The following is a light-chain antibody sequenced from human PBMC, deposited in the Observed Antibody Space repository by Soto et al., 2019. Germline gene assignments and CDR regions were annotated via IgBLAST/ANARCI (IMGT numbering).Light chain of an antibody. V-gene: IGKV1-12*01. CDR1: QGISNW. CDR2: ATS. CDR3: QQSSSFPLT. J-gene: IGKJ3*01. Sequence: DIQMTQSPSVVSASVGDRVTITFRASQGISNWLAWYQHKPGKAPKLLIYATSNLQGGVPSRFSGSGSGTDFTLTSGSLQPEDSATYYCQQSSSFPLTFGPGTKVDIK.